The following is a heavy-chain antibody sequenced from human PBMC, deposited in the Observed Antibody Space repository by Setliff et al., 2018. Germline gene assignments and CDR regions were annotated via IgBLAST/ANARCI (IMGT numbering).Heavy chain of an antibody. Sequence: GGSLRLSCAASGFIFSTLSMNWVRQAPGKGLEWLSYITGTSSTIYYADSVKGRFTISRDNAKNSLYLQMNGLRAEDTAVYYCARDPAYGAFDIWGQGTMVTVSS. D-gene: IGHD3-16*01. CDR3: ARDPAYGAFDI. CDR1: GFIFSTLS. J-gene: IGHJ3*02. V-gene: IGHV3-48*04. CDR2: ITGTSSTI.